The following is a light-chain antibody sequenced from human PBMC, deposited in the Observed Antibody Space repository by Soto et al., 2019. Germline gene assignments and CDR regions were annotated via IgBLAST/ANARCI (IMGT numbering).Light chain of an antibody. CDR2: GAF. V-gene: IGKV3-15*01. CDR3: HQYYNWPPWT. Sequence: EVLMTQSPATLSVSPGERATLSCRASEGVQSNVAWYQQKPGQAPRLLIYGAFNRATGIPARFSGSGSGTEFTLTISSLQSEDFAVYYCHQYYNWPPWTFGQGTKVEIK. J-gene: IGKJ1*01. CDR1: EGVQSN.